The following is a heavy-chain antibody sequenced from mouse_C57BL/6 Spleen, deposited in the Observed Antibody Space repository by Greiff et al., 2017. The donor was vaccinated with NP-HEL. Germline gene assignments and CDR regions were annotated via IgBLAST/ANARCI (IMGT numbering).Heavy chain of an antibody. CDR1: GFTFSDYY. Sequence: EVQRVESEGGLVQPGSSMKLSCTASGFTFSDYYMAWVRQVPEKGLEWVANINYDGSSTYYLDSLKSRFIISRDNAKNILYLQMSSLKSEDTATYYCARESYYFDYWGQGTTLTVSS. J-gene: IGHJ2*01. CDR2: INYDGSST. V-gene: IGHV5-16*01. CDR3: ARESYYFDY.